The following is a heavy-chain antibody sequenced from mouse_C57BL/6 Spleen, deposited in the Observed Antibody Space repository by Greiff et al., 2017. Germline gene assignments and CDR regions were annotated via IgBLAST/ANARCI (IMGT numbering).Heavy chain of an antibody. D-gene: IGHD1-1*01. Sequence: QVQLQQPGAELVMPGASVKLSCKASGYTFTSYWMHWVKQRPGQGLEWIGEIDPSDSTTNYNQKFKGKSTLTVDKSSSTAYMQLSSLTSEDSAVYYCATFITTVVGDYWGQGTTLTVSS. CDR2: IDPSDSTT. V-gene: IGHV1-69*01. CDR1: GYTFTSYW. J-gene: IGHJ2*01. CDR3: ATFITTVVGDY.